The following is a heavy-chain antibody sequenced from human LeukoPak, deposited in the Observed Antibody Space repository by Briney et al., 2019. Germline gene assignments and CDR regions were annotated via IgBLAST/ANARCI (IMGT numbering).Heavy chain of an antibody. CDR3: ARGPAKGAFDI. CDR1: GGSFSGYY. Sequence: PSETLSLTCAVYGGSFSGYYWSWIRQPPGKGLEWIGEINHSGSTYYNPSLKSRVTISVDTSKNQFSLKLSSVTAADTAVYYCARGPAKGAFDIWGQGTMVTVSS. J-gene: IGHJ3*02. V-gene: IGHV4-34*01. CDR2: INHSGST.